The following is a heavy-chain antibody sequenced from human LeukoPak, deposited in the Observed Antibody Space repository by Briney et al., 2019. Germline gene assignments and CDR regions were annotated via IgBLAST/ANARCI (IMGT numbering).Heavy chain of an antibody. CDR2: ISGKGGST. J-gene: IGHJ4*02. CDR1: GFTFSDYG. Sequence: PGGSLRLSCAASGFTFSDYGMSWVRQAPGKGLEWVSAISGKGGSTYDADSVKGRFTNSRDNSKNTVYLQMNSLRAEDTAVYYCAKAQFKDDVGGSYRYTSGWGYYFDNWGQGTLVTVSS. V-gene: IGHV3-23*01. D-gene: IGHD3-16*02. CDR3: AKAQFKDDVGGSYRYTSGWGYYFDN.